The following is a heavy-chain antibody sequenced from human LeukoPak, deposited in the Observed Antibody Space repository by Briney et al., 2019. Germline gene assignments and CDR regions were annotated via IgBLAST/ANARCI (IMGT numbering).Heavy chain of an antibody. CDR1: GGSISSYY. CDR2: IYYSGST. Sequence: SETLSLTCTVSGGSISSYYWSWTRQPPGKGLEWIGYIYYSGSTNYNPSLKSRVTMSVDTSKNQFSLKLSSVTAADTAVYYCAREDYYGTNFDYWGQGTLVTVSS. CDR3: AREDYYGTNFDY. D-gene: IGHD3-10*01. J-gene: IGHJ4*02. V-gene: IGHV4-59*12.